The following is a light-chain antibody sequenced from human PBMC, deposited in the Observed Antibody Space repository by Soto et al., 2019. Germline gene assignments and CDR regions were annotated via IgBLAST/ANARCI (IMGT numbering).Light chain of an antibody. CDR3: QQYNVWPLT. V-gene: IGKV3-15*01. Sequence: EIVMTQSPVTLSVSPGDRATLSCRASQSVNSNLAWYQHKPSQTPKLLIYVASTRATGIPARFSGSGSGTEFTLTISSLQSEDFAVYYCQQYNVWPLTFGGGTKVEFK. CDR1: QSVNSN. CDR2: VAS. J-gene: IGKJ4*01.